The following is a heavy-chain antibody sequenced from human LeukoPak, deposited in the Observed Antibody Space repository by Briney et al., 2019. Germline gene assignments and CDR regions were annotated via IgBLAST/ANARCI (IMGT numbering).Heavy chain of an antibody. V-gene: IGHV3-49*03. CDR3: TRDRWPYCSGGSCYLYYFDY. CDR1: GFTFYDYS. CDR2: IRSRTYDGTR. Sequence: GVSLRLPCTASGFTFYDYSMIGLRQAPGKGREGGGFIRSRTYDGTRKYPESVKHRFNISIDEYKIFAYLQMNSVKPEYTAVYYCTRDRWPYCSGGSCYLYYFDYWGQGTLVTVSS. J-gene: IGHJ4*02. D-gene: IGHD2-15*01.